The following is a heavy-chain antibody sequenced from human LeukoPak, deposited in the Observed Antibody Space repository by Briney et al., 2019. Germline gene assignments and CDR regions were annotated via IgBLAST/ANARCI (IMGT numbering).Heavy chain of an antibody. CDR2: ITSSSSYI. V-gene: IGHV3-21*01. CDR1: GFTFSTYN. J-gene: IGHJ3*02. CDR3: ARDIHSVAFDI. Sequence: PGGSLRLSCAASGFTFSTYNMNWVRQAPGKGLEWVSSITSSSSYIYYADSVKGRSTISRDNAKRSVYLRMNSLGVEDTAVYYCARDIHSVAFDIWGQETMVTVSS.